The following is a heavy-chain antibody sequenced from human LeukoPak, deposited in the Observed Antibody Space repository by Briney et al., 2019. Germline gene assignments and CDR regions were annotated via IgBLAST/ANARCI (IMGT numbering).Heavy chain of an antibody. CDR3: ARLEPYYYYYMDV. V-gene: IGHV4-59*12. CDR1: GGSISNYY. Sequence: SETLSLTCNVSGGSISNYYWSWIRQPPGKGLEWIGYIYYSGSTNYNPSLKSRLTISVDKSKNQFSLKLSSVTAADTAVYYCARLEPYYYYYMDVWGKGTTVTVSS. D-gene: IGHD1-1*01. J-gene: IGHJ6*03. CDR2: IYYSGST.